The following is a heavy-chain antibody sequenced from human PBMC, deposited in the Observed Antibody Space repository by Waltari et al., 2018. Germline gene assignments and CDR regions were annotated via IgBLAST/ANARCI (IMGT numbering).Heavy chain of an antibody. J-gene: IGHJ5*01. D-gene: IGHD3-9*01. Sequence: EERLVQSGEGLVQPGGSLRLACEASGFSLPHYTTNWVRQAPGKGLEWVAYISETSRTTFYADSVRGRFIISRNNAKNSLSLQMVSLRGEDTAVYYCAVARGNYDVLTGFPVDSWGQGTLVTVSS. CDR1: GFSLPHYT. CDR2: ISETSRTT. CDR3: AVARGNYDVLTGFPVDS. V-gene: IGHV3-48*01.